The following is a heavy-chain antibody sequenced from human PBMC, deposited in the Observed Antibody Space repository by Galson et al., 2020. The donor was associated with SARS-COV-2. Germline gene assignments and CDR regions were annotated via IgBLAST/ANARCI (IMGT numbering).Heavy chain of an antibody. CDR2: ISGSGGSP. CDR3: AKFSSGWDDDVPPLFDY. CDR1: GFTFSSYA. D-gene: IGHD6-19*01. Sequence: GGSLRLSCAASGFTFSSYAMSWVRQAPGKGLEWVSAISGSGGSPYYADSVKGRFTISRDNSKNTLYLQMNSLRAEDTAVYYCAKFSSGWDDDVPPLFDYWGQGTLVTVSS. V-gene: IGHV3-23*01. J-gene: IGHJ4*02.